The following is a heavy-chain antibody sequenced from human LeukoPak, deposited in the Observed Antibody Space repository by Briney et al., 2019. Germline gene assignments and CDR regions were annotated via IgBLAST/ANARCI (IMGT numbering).Heavy chain of an antibody. V-gene: IGHV1-2*06. J-gene: IGHJ4*02. CDR3: VREITRATTYFDS. CDR2: INPNNGDT. D-gene: IGHD1-26*01. Sequence: ASVKVSCKAPGYTFTGYYIHWVRQAPGQGLEWMGRINPNNGDTNYAQKFPGRVTLTRDTSIGTAYMELSSLRSDDTAMYYCVREITRATTYFDSWGRGTLVTVSS. CDR1: GYTFTGYY.